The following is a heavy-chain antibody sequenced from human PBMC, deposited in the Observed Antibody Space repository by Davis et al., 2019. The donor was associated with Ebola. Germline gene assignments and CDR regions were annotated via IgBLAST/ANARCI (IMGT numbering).Heavy chain of an antibody. J-gene: IGHJ1*01. D-gene: IGHD1-26*01. Sequence: VSCKASGGTFSSYAISWVRQAPGQGLEWMGGIIPIFGTANYAQKFQGRVTITADESTSTAYMELSSLRSEDTAVYYCARDHGSYPRLYFQHWGQGTLVTVSS. CDR3: ARDHGSYPRLYFQH. CDR1: GGTFSSYA. CDR2: IIPIFGTA. V-gene: IGHV1-69*01.